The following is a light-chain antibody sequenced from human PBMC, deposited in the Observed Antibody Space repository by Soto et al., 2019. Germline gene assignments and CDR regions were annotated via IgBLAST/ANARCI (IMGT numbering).Light chain of an antibody. J-gene: IGLJ1*01. Sequence: QSVLTQPASVSASPGQSITISCTGTSSDVGGSNFVSWYQQHPGKPPKLIIYDVATRPSGVSNRFSGSKSGSTASLIISRLQTEDEADYYCFSFTTSTPYVFGSGTKLTVL. CDR3: FSFTTSTPYV. CDR1: SSDVGGSNF. CDR2: DVA. V-gene: IGLV2-14*03.